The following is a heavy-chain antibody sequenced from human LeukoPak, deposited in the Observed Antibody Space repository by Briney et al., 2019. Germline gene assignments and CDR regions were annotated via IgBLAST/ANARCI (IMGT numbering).Heavy chain of an antibody. D-gene: IGHD3-22*01. V-gene: IGHV3-30-3*01. CDR1: GFTFSSYA. J-gene: IGHJ4*02. CDR3: ARTYYYDSSGLPDY. Sequence: PGESLRLSCAASGFTFSSYAMHWVRQAPGKGLEWVAVISYDGSNKYYADSVKGRFTISRDNAKNSLYLQMNSLRAEDTAVYYCARTYYYDSSGLPDYWGQGTLVTVSS. CDR2: ISYDGSNK.